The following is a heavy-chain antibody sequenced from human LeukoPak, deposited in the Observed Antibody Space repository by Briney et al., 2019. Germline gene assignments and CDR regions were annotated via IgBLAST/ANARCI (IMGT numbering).Heavy chain of an antibody. CDR1: GFTFNSYA. CDR3: AKSGGVGSYYFDY. J-gene: IGHJ4*02. D-gene: IGHD1-26*01. V-gene: IGHV3-23*01. Sequence: GGSLRLSCAASGFTFNSYAMSWVRQAPGKGLEWVSAISGSGGSTYYADSVKGRFTISRDNSKNTLYLQMNSLRAEDTAVYYCAKSGGVGSYYFDYWGQGTLVTVSS. CDR2: ISGSGGST.